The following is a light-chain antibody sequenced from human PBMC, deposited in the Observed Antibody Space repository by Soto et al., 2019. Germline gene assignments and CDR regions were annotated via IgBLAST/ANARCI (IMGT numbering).Light chain of an antibody. CDR3: QQSYSTPLT. Sequence: DIQMTHSPSSLSASVGDRVTITFRASQSISSYLNWYQQKPGKAPKLLIYAASSLQSGVPSRFSGSGSGTDFTLTISSLQPEDFATYYCQQSYSTPLTFGGGTKV. CDR1: QSISSY. V-gene: IGKV1-39*01. J-gene: IGKJ4*01. CDR2: AAS.